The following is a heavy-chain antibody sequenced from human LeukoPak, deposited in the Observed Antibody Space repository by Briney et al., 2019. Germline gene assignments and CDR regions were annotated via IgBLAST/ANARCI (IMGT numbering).Heavy chain of an antibody. CDR1: GFTFSDYH. Sequence: GGSLRLSCDASGFTFSDYHMDWVRQAPGKGLEWVGRSSDKGQSHTTEYAAPVRGRFTISRDDSQHSLSLQLHSLKTEDTAVYYCARDSKKHSHDYWGQGILVTVSS. J-gene: IGHJ4*02. V-gene: IGHV3-72*01. CDR3: ARDSKKHSHDY. CDR2: SSDKGQSHTT. D-gene: IGHD2/OR15-2a*01.